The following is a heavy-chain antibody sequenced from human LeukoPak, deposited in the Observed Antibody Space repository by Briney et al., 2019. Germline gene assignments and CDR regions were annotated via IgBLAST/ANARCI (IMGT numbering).Heavy chain of an antibody. Sequence: PSETLSLTCAVYGGSFSGYYWSWIRQPAGKGLEWIGRIYTSGSTNYNPSLKSRVTISVDTSKNQFSLKLSSVTAADTAVYYCAARGYIVVVPATKGGGPDNSYYFMDVWGKGTTVTISS. V-gene: IGHV4-59*10. CDR3: AARGYIVVVPATKGGGPDNSYYFMDV. J-gene: IGHJ6*03. CDR1: GGSFSGYY. D-gene: IGHD2-2*01. CDR2: IYTSGST.